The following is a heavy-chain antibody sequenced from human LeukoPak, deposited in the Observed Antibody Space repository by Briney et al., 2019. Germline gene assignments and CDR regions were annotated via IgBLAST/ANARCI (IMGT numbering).Heavy chain of an antibody. J-gene: IGHJ3*02. V-gene: IGHV3-13*04. Sequence: PGGSLRLSCAASGFTFNSYDVRWVRQGTGKGLEWVSGIDVDGGTYYPDSVKGRFTISRENARTSLYLQMNSLRAGDTAVYYCASRRSGLRNSSDGFQIWGQGTTVTVSS. CDR1: GFTFNSYD. CDR3: ASRRSGLRNSSDGFQI. CDR2: IDVDGGT. D-gene: IGHD2-21*01.